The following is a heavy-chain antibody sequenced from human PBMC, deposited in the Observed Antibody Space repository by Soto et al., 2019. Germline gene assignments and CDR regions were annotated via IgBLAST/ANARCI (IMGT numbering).Heavy chain of an antibody. Sequence: ASVKVSCKVSGYTLTELSMHWVRQAPGKGLEWMGGFDPEDGETIYAQKFQGRVTMTEDTSTDTAYMELSSLRSEDTAVYYCATGRLRDTDMVHDAFDIWGQGTMVTVSS. CDR2: FDPEDGET. CDR1: GYTLTELS. V-gene: IGHV1-24*01. CDR3: ATGRLRDTDMVHDAFDI. J-gene: IGHJ3*02. D-gene: IGHD5-18*01.